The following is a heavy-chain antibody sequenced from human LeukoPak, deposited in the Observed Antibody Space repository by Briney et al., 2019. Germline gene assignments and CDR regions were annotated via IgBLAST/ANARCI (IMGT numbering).Heavy chain of an antibody. Sequence: PGGSLRLSCAASGFTFRDYGVSWVRQAPGKGLEWVSALTGSGGTTYYADSVKGRFTISRDNSKNTLYLEVISLTAEDTAVYYCAKDDAWLRFGEWSQGTLVTVSS. CDR3: AKDDAWLRFGE. CDR2: LTGSGGTT. CDR1: GFTFRDYG. D-gene: IGHD3-10*01. V-gene: IGHV3-23*01. J-gene: IGHJ4*02.